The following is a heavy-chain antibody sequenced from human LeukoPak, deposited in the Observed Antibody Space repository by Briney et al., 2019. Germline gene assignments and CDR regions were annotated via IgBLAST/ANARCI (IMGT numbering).Heavy chain of an antibody. CDR3: AREPDFWSGYSHFDY. CDR2: IYSGGST. Sequence: GGSLRLSCAASGFTVSSNYMSWVRQAPGKGLEWVSVIYSGGSTYYADSVKGRFTISRDNSKNTLYLQMNSLRAEDTAVYYCAREPDFWSGYSHFDYWGQGTLVTVSS. V-gene: IGHV3-66*01. CDR1: GFTVSSNY. D-gene: IGHD3-3*01. J-gene: IGHJ4*02.